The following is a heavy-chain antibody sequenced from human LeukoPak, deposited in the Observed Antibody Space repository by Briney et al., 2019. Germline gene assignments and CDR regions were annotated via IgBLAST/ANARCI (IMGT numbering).Heavy chain of an antibody. D-gene: IGHD2-2*01. Sequence: PGRSLRLSCTASGFTFGDYTMSWVRQAPGKGLEWVSAISGSGGSTYYADSVKGRFTISRDNSKNTLYLQMNSLRAEDTAVYYCASLAYCSSTSCYFKNWYFDLWGRGTLVTVSS. V-gene: IGHV3-23*01. J-gene: IGHJ2*01. CDR3: ASLAYCSSTSCYFKNWYFDL. CDR1: GFTFGDYT. CDR2: ISGSGGST.